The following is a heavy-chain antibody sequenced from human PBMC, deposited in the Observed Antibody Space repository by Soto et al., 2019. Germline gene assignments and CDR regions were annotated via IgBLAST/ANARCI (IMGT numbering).Heavy chain of an antibody. CDR2: IYYSGST. Sequence: SETLSLTCTVSGGSISSYYWSWIRQPPGKGLEWIGYIYYSGSTNYNPSLKSRVTISVDTSKNQFSLKLSSVTAADTAVYYCARVDRILTGYYRFWQPIFDYWGQGTLVTVSS. CDR1: GGSISSYY. V-gene: IGHV4-59*01. CDR3: ARVDRILTGYYRFWQPIFDY. D-gene: IGHD3-9*01. J-gene: IGHJ4*02.